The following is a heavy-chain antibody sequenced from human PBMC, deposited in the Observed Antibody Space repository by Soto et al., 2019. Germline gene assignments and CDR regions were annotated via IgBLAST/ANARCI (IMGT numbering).Heavy chain of an antibody. CDR1: GGTFSSYA. J-gene: IGHJ6*02. D-gene: IGHD4-17*01. Sequence: QVQLVQSGAEVKKPGSSVKVSCKASGGTFSSYAISWVRQAPGQGREWMGGIIPILGTANYAQKLQGRVTITADKSTSTAYMELSRLRSEDTAVYYCAGTVAYYYYYGMDVWGQGTTVTVSS. CDR2: IIPILGTA. CDR3: AGTVAYYYYYGMDV. V-gene: IGHV1-69*06.